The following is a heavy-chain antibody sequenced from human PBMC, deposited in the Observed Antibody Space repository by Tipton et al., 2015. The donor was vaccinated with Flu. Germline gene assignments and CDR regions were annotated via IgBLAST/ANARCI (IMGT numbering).Heavy chain of an antibody. CDR2: IYYSGST. J-gene: IGHJ4*02. V-gene: IGHV4-31*03. D-gene: IGHD3-22*01. CDR1: GGSISSGGYY. Sequence: TLSLTCTVSGGSISSGGYYWSRIRQHPGKGLEWIGYIYYSGSTYYNPSLKSRVTISVDTSKNQFSLKLSSVTAADTAVYYCAREGDYYDSSGPISLFYYWGQGTLVTVSS. CDR3: AREGDYYDSSGPISLFYY.